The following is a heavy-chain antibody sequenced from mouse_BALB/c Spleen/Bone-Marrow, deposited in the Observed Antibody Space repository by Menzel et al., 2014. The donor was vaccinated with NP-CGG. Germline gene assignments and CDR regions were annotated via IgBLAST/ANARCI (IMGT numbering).Heavy chain of an antibody. V-gene: IGHV1S22*01. CDR1: GYTFTSYW. CDR3: TSWDY. Sequence: LQQSGSELVGPGASVKLSCKASGYTFTSYWMHWVKQRHGQGLEWIGNIYPGSGSTNYDEKFKSKGTLTVDTSSSTAYMHLSSLTSEDSAVYYCTSWDYWGQCTTLTVSS. J-gene: IGHJ2*01. CDR2: IYPGSGST.